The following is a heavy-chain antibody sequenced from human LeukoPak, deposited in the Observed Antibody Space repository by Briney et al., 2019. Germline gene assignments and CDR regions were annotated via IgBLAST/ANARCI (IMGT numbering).Heavy chain of an antibody. Sequence: SETLSLTCTVSGGSISSYYWSWVRQPPGKGLEWIGYIYSSVSTNYNPSLNSRVTISVDTSKNQFSLKSSSVTAADTAVYYCAREGIVVVGTDWFDPWGQGTLVTVSS. V-gene: IGHV4-59*01. CDR1: GGSISSYY. CDR3: AREGIVVVGTDWFDP. D-gene: IGHD6-13*01. CDR2: IYSSVST. J-gene: IGHJ5*02.